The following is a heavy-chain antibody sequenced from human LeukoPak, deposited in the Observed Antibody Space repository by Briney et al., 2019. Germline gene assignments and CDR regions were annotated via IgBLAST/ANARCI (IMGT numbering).Heavy chain of an antibody. CDR1: GGSISSYY. CDR3: ARDSNLEYSSSRGLGR. D-gene: IGHD6-6*01. CDR2: IYASGST. J-gene: IGHJ4*02. V-gene: IGHV4-4*07. Sequence: SETLSLTCTVSGGSISSYYWSWIRQPAGQGLEWIGRIYASGSTSCNPSLKSRVTMSVDTSKNQFSLRLTTVTAADTAVYDCARDSNLEYSSSRGLGRWGQGTLVTVSS.